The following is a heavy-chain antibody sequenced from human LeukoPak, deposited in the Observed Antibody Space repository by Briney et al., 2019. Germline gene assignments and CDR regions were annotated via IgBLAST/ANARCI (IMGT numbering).Heavy chain of an antibody. Sequence: GGSLRLSCTSSGFTFGDYAMSWVRQAPGKGLEWVGFIRSKAYGGTTEYAASVKGRFTISRDDSKTIAYLQMNSLKTEDTAVYYCSGSFGQLTFFDYWGQGTLVTVSS. V-gene: IGHV3-49*04. CDR3: SGSFGQLTFFDY. J-gene: IGHJ4*02. CDR2: IRSKAYGGTT. D-gene: IGHD3-10*01. CDR1: GFTFGDYA.